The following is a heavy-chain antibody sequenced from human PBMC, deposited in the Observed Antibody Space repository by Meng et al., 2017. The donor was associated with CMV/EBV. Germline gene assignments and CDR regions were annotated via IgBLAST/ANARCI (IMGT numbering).Heavy chain of an antibody. Sequence: GGSLRLSCAASGFTVSGNHMSWVRQAPGKGLEWVSYISSSGSTIYYADSVKGRFTISRDNAKNSLYLQMNSLRAEDTAVYYCARAGPYSYGYPYWGQGTLVTVSS. J-gene: IGHJ4*02. CDR2: ISSSGSTI. V-gene: IGHV3-48*03. CDR1: GFTVSGNH. CDR3: ARAGPYSYGYPY. D-gene: IGHD5-18*01.